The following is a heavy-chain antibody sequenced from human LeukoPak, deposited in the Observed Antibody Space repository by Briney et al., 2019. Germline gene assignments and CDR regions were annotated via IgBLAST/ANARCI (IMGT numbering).Heavy chain of an antibody. CDR1: GGSIRSSYYY. CDR2: VYYSGST. D-gene: IGHD2-2*01. CDR3: ARYHCSSTTCYYFDY. Sequence: SETLSLTCTVSGGSIRSSYYYWGWIRQPPGKGLEWIGYVYYSGSTNYNPSLKSRVTMSVDTSKNQFSLKLHSVTAADTAVYYCARYHCSSTTCYYFDYWGQGILVTVSS. J-gene: IGHJ4*02. V-gene: IGHV4-61*05.